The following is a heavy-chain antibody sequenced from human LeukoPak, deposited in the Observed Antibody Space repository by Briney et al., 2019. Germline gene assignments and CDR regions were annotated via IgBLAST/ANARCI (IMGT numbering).Heavy chain of an antibody. V-gene: IGHV3-30-3*01. CDR2: ISYDGSNK. J-gene: IGHJ4*02. Sequence: PGRSLRLSCAASGFTFSSYAMHWVRQAPGKGLEWVAVISYDGSNKYYADSVKGRFTISRDNSKNTLYLQMNSLRAEDTAVYYCARGSDIVVVVAATYFDYWGQGTLVTVSS. CDR1: GFTFSSYA. D-gene: IGHD2-15*01. CDR3: ARGSDIVVVVAATYFDY.